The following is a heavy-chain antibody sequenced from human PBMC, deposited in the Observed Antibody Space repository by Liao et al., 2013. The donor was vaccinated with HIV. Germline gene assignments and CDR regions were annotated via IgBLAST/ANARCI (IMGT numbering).Heavy chain of an antibody. V-gene: IGHV4-30-4*08. D-gene: IGHD3-3*01. CDR3: ARGSGITIFGSGAFDI. Sequence: QVQLQESGPGLVKPSQTLSLTCTVSGGSISSGDYYWSWIRQPPGKGLEWIGYIYFSGRTYDNPSLKSRVLISVDTSKNQFSLKLSSVTAADTAVYYCARGSGITIFGSGAFDIWGQGTMVTVSS. CDR2: IYFSGRT. J-gene: IGHJ3*02. CDR1: GGSISSGDYY.